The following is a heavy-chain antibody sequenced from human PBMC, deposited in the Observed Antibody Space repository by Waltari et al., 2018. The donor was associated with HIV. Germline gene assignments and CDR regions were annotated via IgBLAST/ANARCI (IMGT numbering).Heavy chain of an antibody. J-gene: IGHJ2*01. CDR2: IYNSGST. CDR1: GGSVSSYY. D-gene: IGHD3-22*01. CDR3: ARGRHSSGYSLWYFDL. V-gene: IGHV4-59*02. Sequence: QVQLQESGPGLVKPSETLSLTCTVSGGSVSSYYWNWFRQPPGKGLEWIEYIYNSGSTNYNTALNSLVTISVDTSKNQFSLELSSVTAADTAVYYCARGRHSSGYSLWYFDLWGRGTLVTVSS.